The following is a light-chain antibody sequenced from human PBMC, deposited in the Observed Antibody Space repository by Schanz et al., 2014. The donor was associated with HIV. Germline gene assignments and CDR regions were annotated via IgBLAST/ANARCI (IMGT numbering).Light chain of an antibody. CDR1: QSVSSN. J-gene: IGKJ1*01. Sequence: EIVMTQSPATLSVSPGERATLSCRASQSVSSNLAWYQQKPGQAPRLLIYGASTRATDIPARFSGSGSGTEFTLTISSLQSEDFAVYYCQQYGSSPTFGQGTKVEIK. V-gene: IGKV3-15*01. CDR2: GAS. CDR3: QQYGSSPT.